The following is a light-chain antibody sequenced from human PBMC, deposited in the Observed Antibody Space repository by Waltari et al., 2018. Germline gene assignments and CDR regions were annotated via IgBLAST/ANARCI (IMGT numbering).Light chain of an antibody. CDR2: DNK. Sequence: SNIGDYDLYWLQQFPGTTPKLLIYDNKKRPSGVSDRISGSKSGTSASLTITGLQPGDESTYYCGAWDSSLTTYIFGGGTRLTVL. V-gene: IGLV1-51*01. CDR1: SNIGDYD. J-gene: IGLJ2*01. CDR3: GAWDSSLTTYI.